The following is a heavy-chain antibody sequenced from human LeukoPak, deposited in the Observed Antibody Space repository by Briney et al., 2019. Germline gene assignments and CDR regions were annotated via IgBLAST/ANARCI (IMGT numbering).Heavy chain of an antibody. CDR3: ARDYYDSSGSPPRGYYYMGV. D-gene: IGHD3-22*01. J-gene: IGHJ6*03. CDR2: IYSGGST. CDR1: GFTVSSNY. V-gene: IGHV3-53*01. Sequence: AGGSLRLSCAASGFTVSSNYMSWVRQAPGKGLEWVSVIYSGGSTYYADSVKGRFTISRDNSKNTLYLQMNSLRAEDTAVYYCARDYYDSSGSPPRGYYYMGVWGKGTTVTVSS.